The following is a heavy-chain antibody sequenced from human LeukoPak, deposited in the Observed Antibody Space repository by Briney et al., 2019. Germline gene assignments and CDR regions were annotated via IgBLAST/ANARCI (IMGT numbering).Heavy chain of an antibody. J-gene: IGHJ5*02. CDR2: IYTSGSH. CDR3: ASGDYYDSSGYYGA. V-gene: IGHV4-4*07. Sequence: SETLSLTCTVSGGSISSYYWTWIRQPAGKGVEWIGRIYTSGSHNYNPSLKSRVTISVGTSKNQFFLQLSSVTAADTAVYYCASGDYYDSSGYYGAWGQGTLVTVSS. CDR1: GGSISSYY. D-gene: IGHD3-22*01.